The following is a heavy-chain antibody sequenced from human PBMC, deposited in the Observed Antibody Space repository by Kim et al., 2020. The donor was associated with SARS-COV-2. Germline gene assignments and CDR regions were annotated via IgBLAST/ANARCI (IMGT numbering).Heavy chain of an antibody. D-gene: IGHD6-13*01. CDR3: GRRGADGAYLAV. V-gene: IGHV3-64*01. J-gene: IGHJ6*03. CDR2: ISGNGANT. Sequence: GGSLRLSCVASGFTFTNYAIRWVRQAPGQGLEYVAGISGNGANTYYANSVKDRFTISRDNSKNTVYLQMVSLRVEDMAVYYCGRRGADGAYLAVWGNVTT. CDR1: GFTFTNYA.